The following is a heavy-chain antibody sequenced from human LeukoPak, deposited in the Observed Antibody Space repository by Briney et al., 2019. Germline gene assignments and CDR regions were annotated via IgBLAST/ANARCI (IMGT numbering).Heavy chain of an antibody. CDR1: GFTFSSYE. Sequence: GGSLRLSCAASGFTFSSYEMNWVGQAPGKGLEWVSYISSSGSTIYYADSVKGRFTISRDNAKNSLYLQMNSLRAEDTAVYYCARGAIQLWFDYWGQGTLVTVSS. J-gene: IGHJ4*02. CDR3: ARGAIQLWFDY. CDR2: ISSSGSTI. D-gene: IGHD5-18*01. V-gene: IGHV3-48*03.